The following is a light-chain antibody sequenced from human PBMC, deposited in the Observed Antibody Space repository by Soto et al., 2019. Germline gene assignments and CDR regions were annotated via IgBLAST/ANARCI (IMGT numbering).Light chain of an antibody. CDR1: RSINTW. Sequence: IGISRSPGTLCASVGDRVTITCRASRSINTWLAWYQQKPGKAPKLLIYDASSLESGVPSRFSGSGSGTEFTLTITSLQPDDFATYYCQQYNDYSYTFGQGTKVDIK. J-gene: IGKJ2*01. V-gene: IGKV1-5*01. CDR3: QQYNDYSYT. CDR2: DAS.